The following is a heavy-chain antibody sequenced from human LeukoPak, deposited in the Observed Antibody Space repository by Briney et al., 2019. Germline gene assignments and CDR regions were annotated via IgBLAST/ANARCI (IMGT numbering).Heavy chain of an antibody. CDR1: GGSISSSSYY. D-gene: IGHD3-9*01. V-gene: IGHV4-39*07. CDR2: IYYSGST. CDR3: ARGPYYDILTGLYNWFDP. Sequence: PSETLSLTCTVSGGSISSSSYYWGWIRQPPGKGLEWIGSIYYSGSTYYNPSLKSRVIISVDTSKNQFSLKLSSVTAADTAVYYCARGPYYDILTGLYNWFDPWGQGTLVTVSS. J-gene: IGHJ5*02.